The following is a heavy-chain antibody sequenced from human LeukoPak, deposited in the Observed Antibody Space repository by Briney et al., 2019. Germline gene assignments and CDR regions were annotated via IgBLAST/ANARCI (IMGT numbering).Heavy chain of an antibody. J-gene: IGHJ3*02. V-gene: IGHV4-31*03. CDR1: GGSISSGGYY. D-gene: IGHD6-19*01. Sequence: SQTLSLTCTVSGGSISSGGYYWSWIRQHPGKGLEWIGYIYYSGSTYYNPSLKSRVTIPVDTSKNQFSLKLSSVTAEDTAVYYCAKNWQHSSGWFDAFDIWGQGTMVTVSS. CDR2: IYYSGST. CDR3: AKNWQHSSGWFDAFDI.